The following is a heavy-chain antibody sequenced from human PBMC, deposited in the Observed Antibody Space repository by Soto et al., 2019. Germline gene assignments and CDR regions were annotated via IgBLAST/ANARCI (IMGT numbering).Heavy chain of an antibody. J-gene: IGHJ3*02. V-gene: IGHV4-39*01. Sequence: SETLSLTCTVSGGSISSSSYYWGWIRQPPGKGLEWIGSIYYSGSTYYNPSLKSRVTISVDTSKNQFSLKLSSVTAADTAVYYCARLFRYCSSTSCYVGAFDIWGQGTMVTVSS. CDR1: GGSISSSSYY. CDR3: ARLFRYCSSTSCYVGAFDI. D-gene: IGHD2-2*01. CDR2: IYYSGST.